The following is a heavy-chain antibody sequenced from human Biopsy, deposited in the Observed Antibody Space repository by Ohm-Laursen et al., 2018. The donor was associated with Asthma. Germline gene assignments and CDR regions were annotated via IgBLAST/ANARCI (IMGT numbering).Heavy chain of an antibody. CDR3: ARGDSSGWSHYFFDY. CDR1: GFTVSRDH. V-gene: IGHV3-53*01. D-gene: IGHD6-19*01. Sequence: SLRLCCAASGFTVSRDHMFWVRQAPGKGLAWVSVIYSGGTSHTADSVRGRFTISRDFSKNTLHLQMHSLRVEDTAVYYCARGDSSGWSHYFFDYWGQGTLVTVSS. J-gene: IGHJ4*02. CDR2: IYSGGTS.